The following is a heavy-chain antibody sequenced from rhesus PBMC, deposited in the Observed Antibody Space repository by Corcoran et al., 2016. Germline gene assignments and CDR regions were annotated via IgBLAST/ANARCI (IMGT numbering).Heavy chain of an antibody. J-gene: IGHJ4*01. D-gene: IGHD6-37*01. CDR3: ATDGGRWFFDY. CDR2: VDPEDGEA. V-gene: IGHV1-111*02. Sequence: EVQLVQSVAEVKKPGASVKISCMAAGYSFTDYYLHCVCQSPGKGLEWMGRVDPEDGEALHAQKFQDRVTITADTSTDTAYMELSSLRAEDTAVYYCATDGGRWFFDYWGQGVLVTVSS. CDR1: GYSFTDYY.